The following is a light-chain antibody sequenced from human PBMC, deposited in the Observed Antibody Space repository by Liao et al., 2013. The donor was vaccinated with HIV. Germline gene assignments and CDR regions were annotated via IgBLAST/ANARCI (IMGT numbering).Light chain of an antibody. CDR1: KLGDKY. V-gene: IGLV3-1*01. J-gene: IGLJ1*01. CDR3: QAWDNRTGV. Sequence: SYELTQPPSVSVSPGQTARITCSGDKLGDKYACWYQQKPGQSPVLVLYQDSKRPSGIPERFSGSNSGNTATLTISGTQSMDEADFYCQAWDNRTGVFGTGTKVTVL. CDR2: QDS.